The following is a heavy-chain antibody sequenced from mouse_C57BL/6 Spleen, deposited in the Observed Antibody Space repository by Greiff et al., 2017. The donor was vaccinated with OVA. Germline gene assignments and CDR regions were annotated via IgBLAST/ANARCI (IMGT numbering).Heavy chain of an antibody. V-gene: IGHV1-50*01. CDR3: ARRDDGSTWYFDV. CDR1: GYTFTSYW. D-gene: IGHD2-3*01. CDR2: IDPSDSYT. Sequence: QVHVKQPGAELVKPGASVKLSCKASGYTFTSYWMQWVKQRPGQGLEWIGEIDPSDSYTNYNQKFKGKATLTVDTASSTAYMQLSSLTSEDSAVYYCARRDDGSTWYFDVWGTGTTVTVSS. J-gene: IGHJ1*03.